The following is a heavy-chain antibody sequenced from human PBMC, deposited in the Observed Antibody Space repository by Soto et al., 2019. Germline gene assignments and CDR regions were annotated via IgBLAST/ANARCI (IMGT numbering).Heavy chain of an antibody. V-gene: IGHV3-23*01. Sequence: EVQLLESGGGLVQPGGSLRLSCAASGFTFSSYAMSWVRQAPGKGLEWVSAISGSGGSTYYADSVKGRFTISRDNSKNTLYLQMNSLRAEDTAVYYCAKTEGHGIVLMVYAVYDYWGQGTLVTVSS. CDR2: ISGSGGST. CDR1: GFTFSSYA. CDR3: AKTEGHGIVLMVYAVYDY. D-gene: IGHD2-8*01. J-gene: IGHJ4*02.